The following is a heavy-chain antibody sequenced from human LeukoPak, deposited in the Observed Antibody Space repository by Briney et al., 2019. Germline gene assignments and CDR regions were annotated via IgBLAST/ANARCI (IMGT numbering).Heavy chain of an antibody. CDR3: ARTDSSVWFFDF. V-gene: IGHV3-21*01. Sequence: PGGSLRLSCAASGFTFSSYDMNWVRQAPGKGLEWVSCISSSGSYIYYADSVKGRFTISRYNAKNSLYLQMNSLRAEDTAVYYCARTDSSVWFFDFWGQGALVPVSS. J-gene: IGHJ4*02. CDR2: ISSSGSYI. D-gene: IGHD6-19*01. CDR1: GFTFSSYD.